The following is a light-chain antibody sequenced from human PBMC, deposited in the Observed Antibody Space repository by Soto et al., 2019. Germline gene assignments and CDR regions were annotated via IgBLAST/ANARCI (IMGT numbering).Light chain of an antibody. V-gene: IGKV1-5*01. CDR2: DAS. CDR1: QSISSW. Sequence: DIQRTQSPSTLSASVGDRVTITCRASQSISSWLAWYQQKPGKAPKLLIYDASSLESGVPSRFSGSGSGTEFTLTISSLQHDDFATYYCQHYNSYSEAFGQGTKVDIK. J-gene: IGKJ1*01. CDR3: QHYNSYSEA.